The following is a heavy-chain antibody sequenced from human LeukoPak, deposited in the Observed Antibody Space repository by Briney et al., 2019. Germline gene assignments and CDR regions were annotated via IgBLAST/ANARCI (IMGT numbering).Heavy chain of an antibody. V-gene: IGHV3-30*18. D-gene: IGHD2-15*01. CDR2: ISYDGSNK. CDR3: AKGSWWFDY. CDR1: GFTFSSYG. J-gene: IGHJ4*02. Sequence: PGRSLRLSCAASGFTFSSYGMHWVRQAPGKGLEWVAVISYDGSNKYYADSVKGRFTISRDNSKNTLYLQMNSLRAEDTAVYYCAKGSWWFDYWGQGALVTVSS.